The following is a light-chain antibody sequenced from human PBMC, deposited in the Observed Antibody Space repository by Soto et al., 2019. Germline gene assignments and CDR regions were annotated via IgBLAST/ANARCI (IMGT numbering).Light chain of an antibody. CDR3: SSYTSSNTPV. V-gene: IGLV2-14*01. CDR2: EVS. Sequence: QSALTQPASVSGSPGQSITISCTGTSRDVGGYNYVSWYQQHPGKAPKLMIYEVSNRPSGVSNRFSGSKSANTASLTISGLQAEDADDYYCSSYTSSNTPVFGGGTKLTVL. J-gene: IGLJ3*02. CDR1: SRDVGGYNY.